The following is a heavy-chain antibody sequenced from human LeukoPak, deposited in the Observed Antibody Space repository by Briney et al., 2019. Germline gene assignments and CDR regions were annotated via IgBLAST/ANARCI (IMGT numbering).Heavy chain of an antibody. Sequence: GGSLRLSCAASGFTFSSNAMSWVRQAPGKGLEWVLAISGSGGSTYYADSVKGRFTISRDNSKSTLNLQMNSLRVEDTAVYYCAKDPRASSAYYYDRLGYWGQGTLVTVSS. CDR3: AKDPRASSAYYYDRLGY. CDR1: GFTFSSNA. J-gene: IGHJ4*02. D-gene: IGHD3-22*01. V-gene: IGHV3-23*01. CDR2: ISGSGGST.